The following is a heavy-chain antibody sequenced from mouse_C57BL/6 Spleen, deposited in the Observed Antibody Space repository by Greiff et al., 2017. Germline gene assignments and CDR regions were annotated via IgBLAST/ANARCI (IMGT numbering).Heavy chain of an antibody. J-gene: IGHJ2*01. CDR3: ARTTVVPFDY. V-gene: IGHV1-7*01. D-gene: IGHD1-1*01. CDR1: GYTFTSYW. Sequence: QVQLQQSGAELAKPGASVKLSCKASGYTFTSYWMHWVKQRPGQGLEWIGYINPSSGYTKYNQKFKDKATLTADTSSSTAYMPLSSLTYEDSAVYYCARTTVVPFDYWGQGTTLTVSS. CDR2: INPSSGYT.